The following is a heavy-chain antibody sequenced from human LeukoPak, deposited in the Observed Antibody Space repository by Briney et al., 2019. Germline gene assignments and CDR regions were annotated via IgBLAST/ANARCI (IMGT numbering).Heavy chain of an antibody. CDR3: AKSRSGSYYGADS. J-gene: IGHJ4*02. Sequence: GGSLRLSCAASGFTFSSYAMNWVRQDPGKGLEWVSAISGSGGSTFYADSVKGRFTISRDNSKNTLYLQMNSLRAEDTAVYYCAKSRSGSYYGADSWGQGTLVTVSS. CDR1: GFTFSSYA. V-gene: IGHV3-23*01. CDR2: ISGSGGST. D-gene: IGHD1-26*01.